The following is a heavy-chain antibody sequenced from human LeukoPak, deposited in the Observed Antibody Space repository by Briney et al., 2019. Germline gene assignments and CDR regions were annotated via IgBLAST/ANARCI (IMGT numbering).Heavy chain of an antibody. CDR2: ISGSGGST. CDR3: AKPTYYYDSGGQGPFDY. D-gene: IGHD3-22*01. V-gene: IGHV3-23*01. CDR1: GFTFSSYA. J-gene: IGHJ4*02. Sequence: GGSLRLSCAASGFTFSSYAMSWVRQAPGKGLEWVSAISGSGGSTYYADSVKGRFTISRDNSKNTLYLQMNSLRAEDTAVYYCAKPTYYYDSGGQGPFDYWGQGTLVTVSS.